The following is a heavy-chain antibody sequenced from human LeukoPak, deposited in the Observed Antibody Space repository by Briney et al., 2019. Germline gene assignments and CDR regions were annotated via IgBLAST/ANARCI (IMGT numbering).Heavy chain of an antibody. CDR1: GGSISSYY. D-gene: IGHD2-15*01. V-gene: IGHV4-4*09. CDR2: IYTSGST. J-gene: IGHJ6*03. CDR3: ARLTPGYCSGGSCYSTGYYYYYMDV. Sequence: PSETLSLTCTVSGGSISSYYWSWIRQPPGKGLEWIGYIYTSGSTNYNPSLKSRVTISVDTSKNQFSLKLSSVTAADTAVYYCARLTPGYCSGGSCYSTGYYYYYMDVWGKGTTVTVSS.